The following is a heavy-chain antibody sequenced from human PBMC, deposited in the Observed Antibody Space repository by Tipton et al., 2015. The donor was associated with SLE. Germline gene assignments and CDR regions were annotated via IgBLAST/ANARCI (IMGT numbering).Heavy chain of an antibody. J-gene: IGHJ4*02. CDR3: ARDDSGYDCFDN. CDR1: GFTFSNYW. CDR2: INSDGRST. V-gene: IGHV3-74*01. Sequence: SLRLSCAVSGFTFSNYWMHWVRQAPGKGLVWVSRINSDGRSTNYADSVKGRFTISRDNAKNTLYLQMNSLRAEDTAVYYCARDDSGYDCFDNWGQGTLVTVSS. D-gene: IGHD5-12*01.